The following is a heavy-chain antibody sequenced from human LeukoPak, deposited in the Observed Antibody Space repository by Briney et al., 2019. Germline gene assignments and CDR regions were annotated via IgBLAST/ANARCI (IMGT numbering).Heavy chain of an antibody. J-gene: IGHJ4*02. V-gene: IGHV3-23*01. CDR2: ISGSGGST. CDR1: GFTFSSYA. CDR3: ASNEVVVVAATTV. D-gene: IGHD2-15*01. Sequence: GGSLRLSCAASGFTFSSYAMSWVRQAPGKGLEWVSAISGSGGSTYYADSAKGRFTISRDNSKNTLYLQMNSLRAEDTAVYYCASNEVVVVAATTVWGQGTLVTVSS.